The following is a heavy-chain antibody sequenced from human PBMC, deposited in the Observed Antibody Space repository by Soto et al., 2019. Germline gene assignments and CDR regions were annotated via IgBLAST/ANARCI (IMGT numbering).Heavy chain of an antibody. CDR2: TYYRSKWYN. CDR3: ARAHNTYIWGSYPTPGLHFEY. V-gene: IGHV6-1*01. J-gene: IGHJ4*02. Sequence: SQTLSLTCAISGDSVSSNSAAWNWIRQSPSRGLEWLGRTYYRSKWYNDYAVSVKSRITINPDTSKNQFSLQLNSVTPEDTAVYYCARAHNTYIWGSYPTPGLHFEYWGQGTLVTVSS. D-gene: IGHD3-16*01. CDR1: GDSVSSNSAA.